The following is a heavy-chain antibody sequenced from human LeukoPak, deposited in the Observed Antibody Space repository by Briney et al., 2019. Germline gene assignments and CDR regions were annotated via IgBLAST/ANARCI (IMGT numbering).Heavy chain of an antibody. Sequence: GASVKFSCKASGYTFTGYYMHWVRQAPGQGLEWMGWINTNTGNPTYAQGFTGRFVFSLDTSVSTAYLQISSLKAEDTAVYYCARKGYSSSWYGDAFDIWGQGTMVTVSS. D-gene: IGHD6-13*01. V-gene: IGHV7-4-1*02. J-gene: IGHJ3*02. CDR1: GYTFTGYY. CDR3: ARKGYSSSWYGDAFDI. CDR2: INTNTGNP.